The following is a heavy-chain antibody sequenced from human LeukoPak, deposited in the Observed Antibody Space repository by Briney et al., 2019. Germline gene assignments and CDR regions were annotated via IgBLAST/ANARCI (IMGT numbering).Heavy chain of an antibody. CDR3: ARVGCSGGSCNFDY. D-gene: IGHD2-15*01. CDR2: VSGSGSPI. V-gene: IGHV3-11*01. J-gene: IGHJ4*02. CDR1: GFTFSDYY. Sequence: GGSLRLSCAASGFTFSDYYMTWIRQAPGKGLEWVSYVSGSGSPIYYADSVKGRFTVSRDNAKNSLYLQMNSLRAEDTAVYYCARVGCSGGSCNFDYWGQGTLVTVSS.